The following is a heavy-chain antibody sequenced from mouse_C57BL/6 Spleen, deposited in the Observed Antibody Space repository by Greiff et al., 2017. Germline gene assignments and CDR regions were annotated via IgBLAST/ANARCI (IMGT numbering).Heavy chain of an antibody. J-gene: IGHJ3*01. CDR3: TTYGNLFAY. CDR2: IDPETGGT. CDR1: GYTFTDYE. D-gene: IGHD2-1*01. Sequence: VKLVESGAELVRPGASVTLSCKASGYTFTDYEMHWVKQTPVHGLEWIGAIDPETGGTAYNQKFKGKAILTADKSSSTAYMELRSLTSEDSAVYYCTTYGNLFAYWGQGTLVTVSA. V-gene: IGHV1-15*01.